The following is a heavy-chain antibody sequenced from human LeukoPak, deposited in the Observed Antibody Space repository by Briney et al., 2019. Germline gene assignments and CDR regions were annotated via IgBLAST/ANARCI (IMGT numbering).Heavy chain of an antibody. CDR3: AISRLDYGDYENYYYYMDV. D-gene: IGHD4-17*01. V-gene: IGHV4-39*07. CDR2: IYYSGST. CDR1: GGSISSSSYY. J-gene: IGHJ6*03. Sequence: PSETLSLTCTVSGGSISSSSYYWGWIRQPPGKGLEWIGSIYYSGSTYYNPSLKSRVTISVDTSKNQFSLKLSSVTAADTAVYYCAISRLDYGDYENYYYYMDVWGKGTTVTISS.